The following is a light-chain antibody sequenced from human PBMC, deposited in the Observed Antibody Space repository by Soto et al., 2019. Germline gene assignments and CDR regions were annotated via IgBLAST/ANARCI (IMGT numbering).Light chain of an antibody. CDR3: QQYNNWLWT. J-gene: IGKJ1*01. Sequence: EIVMTQSPATLSVSPGERATLSCRASQSVSSNLAWYQQKPGQAPRLLIYGASTRATGIPARFSGSGSGTEFTLTISSLQSEDFAVYYCQQYNNWLWTFGQGTEVEIK. CDR2: GAS. CDR1: QSVSSN. V-gene: IGKV3-15*01.